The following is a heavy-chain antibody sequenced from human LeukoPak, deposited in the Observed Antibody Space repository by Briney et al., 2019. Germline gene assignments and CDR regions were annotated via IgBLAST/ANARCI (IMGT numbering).Heavy chain of an antibody. Sequence: PSETLSLTCTVSGGSIISHCWSWIRQPAGKGLEWIGLIYSNGSANYSPSLKSRGSMSIDTYTNNFPLNLTSGTAADTALVLCSRDVRYASGCSTPASWGQGTLVTVSS. CDR1: GGSIISHC. V-gene: IGHV4-4*07. CDR3: SRDVRYASGCSTPAS. D-gene: IGHD6-19*01. J-gene: IGHJ5*02. CDR2: IYSNGSA.